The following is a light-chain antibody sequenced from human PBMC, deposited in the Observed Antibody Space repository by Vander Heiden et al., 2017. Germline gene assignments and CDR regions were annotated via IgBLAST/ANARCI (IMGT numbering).Light chain of an antibody. Sequence: IVLTQSPGTLSLSPGERATLSCRPSQSVSSSYLAWYQQKPGQAPRLLIYGASSRATGIPDRFSGSGSGTDFTLTISRLEPEDFAVYYCQQYGSSSWTFGQGTKVEIK. CDR1: QSVSSSY. J-gene: IGKJ1*01. CDR2: GAS. V-gene: IGKV3-20*01. CDR3: QQYGSSSWT.